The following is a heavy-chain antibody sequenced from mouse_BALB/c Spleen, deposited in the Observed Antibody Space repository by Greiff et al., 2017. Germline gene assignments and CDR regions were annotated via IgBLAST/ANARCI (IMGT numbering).Heavy chain of an antibody. CDR2: INPSTGYT. Sequence: QVQLQQSGAELAKPGASVKMSCKASGYTFTSYWMHWVKQRPGQGLEWIGYINPSTGYTEYNQKFKDKATLTADKSSSTAYMQLSSLTSEDSAVYYCARRSFYGNCEAYWGQGTLVTVSA. CDR1: GYTFTSYW. D-gene: IGHD2-1*01. J-gene: IGHJ3*01. CDR3: ARRSFYGNCEAY. V-gene: IGHV1-7*01.